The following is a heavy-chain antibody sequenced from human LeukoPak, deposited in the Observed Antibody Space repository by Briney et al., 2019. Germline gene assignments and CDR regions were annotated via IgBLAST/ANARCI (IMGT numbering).Heavy chain of an antibody. Sequence: GGSLRLSCAASGFTFSSYSMNWVRQAPGKGLEWVSYISSSSSTIYYADSVKGRFTTSRDNAKNSLYLQMNRLRAEDTAVYYCARVGASITIFGVVIPHDAFDIWGQGTMVTVSS. CDR3: ARVGASITIFGVVIPHDAFDI. CDR1: GFTFSSYS. D-gene: IGHD3-3*01. V-gene: IGHV3-48*01. J-gene: IGHJ3*02. CDR2: ISSSSSTI.